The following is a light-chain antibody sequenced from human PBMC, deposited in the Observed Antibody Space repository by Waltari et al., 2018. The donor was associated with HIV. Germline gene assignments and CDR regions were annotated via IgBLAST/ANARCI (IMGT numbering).Light chain of an antibody. J-gene: IGKJ4*01. V-gene: IGKV1-16*01. CDR1: QGIGKS. CDR3: QQYDKYPLT. CDR2: GAS. Sequence: DIQLTQSPSSLSASVGDRVSITCRASQGIGKSLGWIQQRPGKAPKSLIFGASSLQSGVPSRFSGTGSGTDFTLTITSLQPEDFATYFCQQYDKYPLTFGGGTKVEIK.